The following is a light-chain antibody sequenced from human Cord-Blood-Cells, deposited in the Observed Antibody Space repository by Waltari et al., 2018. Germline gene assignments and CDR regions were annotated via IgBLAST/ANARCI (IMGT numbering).Light chain of an antibody. J-gene: IGKJ1*01. CDR1: QSISSY. Sequence: DIQMTQSPSSLSASVGDRVTITCRESQSISSYLNWYPKKPGKAPKLLIYAASSLQSGVPSRFSGSGSGTDFTLTISSLQPEDFATYYCQQSYSTTWTFGQGTKVEIK. CDR3: QQSYSTTWT. CDR2: AAS. V-gene: IGKV1-39*01.